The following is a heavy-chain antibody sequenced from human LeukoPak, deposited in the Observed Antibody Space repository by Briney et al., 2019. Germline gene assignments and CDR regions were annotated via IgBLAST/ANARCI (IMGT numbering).Heavy chain of an antibody. CDR1: GGSISSSSYY. J-gene: IGHJ6*03. V-gene: IGHV4-39*01. D-gene: IGHD5/OR15-5a*01. CDR2: IYYSGST. Sequence: SETLSLTCTVSGGSISSSSYYWGWIRQPPGKGLEWIGSIYYSGSTYYNPSLKSRVTISVDTSKNQFSLKLSSVTAADTAVYYCAITSVDLVYYYYYYYMDVWGKGTTVTVSS. CDR3: AITSVDLVYYYYYYYMDV.